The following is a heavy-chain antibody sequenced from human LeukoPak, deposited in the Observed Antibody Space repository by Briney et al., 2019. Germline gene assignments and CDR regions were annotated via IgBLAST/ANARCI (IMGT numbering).Heavy chain of an antibody. D-gene: IGHD3-3*01. J-gene: IGHJ5*02. CDR2: IWYDGSNK. Sequence: PGRSLRLSCAASGFTFSSYGMHWVRQAPGKGLEWVAVIWYDGSNKYYADSVKGRFTISRGNSKNTLYLQMNSLRAEDTAVYYCARGCVGDYDFWSGYSQEGWFDPWGQGTLVTVSS. V-gene: IGHV3-33*01. CDR1: GFTFSSYG. CDR3: ARGCVGDYDFWSGYSQEGWFDP.